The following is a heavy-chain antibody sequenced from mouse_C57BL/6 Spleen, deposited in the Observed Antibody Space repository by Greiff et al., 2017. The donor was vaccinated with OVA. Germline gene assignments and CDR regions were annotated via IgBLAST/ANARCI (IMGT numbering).Heavy chain of an antibody. V-gene: IGHV1-55*01. J-gene: IGHJ4*01. D-gene: IGHD2-3*01. Sequence: QVQLQQPWAELVKPGASVKMSCKASGYTFTSYWITWVKQRPGQGLEWIGDIYPGSGSTNYNEKFKSKATLTVDTSSSTAYMQLSSLTSEDSAVYYCARWLLYYAMDYWGQGTSVTVSS. CDR2: IYPGSGST. CDR1: GYTFTSYW. CDR3: ARWLLYYAMDY.